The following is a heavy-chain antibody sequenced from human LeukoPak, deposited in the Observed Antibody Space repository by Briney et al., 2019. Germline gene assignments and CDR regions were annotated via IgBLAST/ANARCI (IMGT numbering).Heavy chain of an antibody. J-gene: IGHJ6*02. CDR3: ARDTYHLGGGMDV. CDR1: GFTFSSYS. V-gene: IGHV3-21*01. CDR2: ISSSSSYI. D-gene: IGHD2-2*01. Sequence: PGGSLRLSCAASGFTFSSYSMNWVRQAPGKGLEWVSSISSSSSYIYYADSVKGRFTISRENAKNSLYLQMNSLRAGDTAVYYCARDTYHLGGGMDVWGQGTTVTVSS.